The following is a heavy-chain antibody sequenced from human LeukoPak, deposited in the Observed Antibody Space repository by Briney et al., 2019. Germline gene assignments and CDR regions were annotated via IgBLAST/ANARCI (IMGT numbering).Heavy chain of an antibody. J-gene: IGHJ4*02. CDR1: GFTFSTYS. Sequence: GGSLRLSCAASGFTFSTYSMNWVRQAPGKGLEWVSSITSPVGHIYYADSLKGRITISRDNARSSLYLQMNSLRAEDTAVYYCATDGRSSGWYGFDYWGQGTLVTVSS. CDR3: ATDGRSSGWYGFDY. CDR2: ITSPVGHI. D-gene: IGHD6-19*01. V-gene: IGHV3-21*01.